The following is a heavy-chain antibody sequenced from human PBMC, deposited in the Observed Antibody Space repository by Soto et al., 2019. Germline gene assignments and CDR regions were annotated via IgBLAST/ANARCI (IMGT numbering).Heavy chain of an antibody. CDR2: IYYSGST. CDR3: AREIGGNFLWFIDY. Sequence: SETLSLTCTVSGGSISSGGYYWSWIRQHPGKGLEWIGYIYYSGSTYYNPSLKSRVTISVDTSKNQFSLKLSSVTAADTAVYYCAREIGGNFLWFIDYWGQGTLVTVSS. V-gene: IGHV4-31*03. J-gene: IGHJ4*02. D-gene: IGHD2-21*02. CDR1: GGSISSGGYY.